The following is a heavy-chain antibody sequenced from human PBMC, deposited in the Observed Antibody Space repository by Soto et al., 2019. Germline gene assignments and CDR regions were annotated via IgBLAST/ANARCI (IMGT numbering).Heavy chain of an antibody. CDR3: ASPGWASGGY. Sequence: EVQLVESGGGLVQPGGSLRLSCAASGFTFSQFWMSWVRQGPGKGLEWVANIKQDGSEKNYVDSVKGRFTISRDNAKNALYLQMNSRRAEDTAVYYCASPGWASGGYWGQGTLVTVSS. V-gene: IGHV3-7*01. CDR1: GFTFSQFW. J-gene: IGHJ4*02. CDR2: IKQDGSEK. D-gene: IGHD3-16*01.